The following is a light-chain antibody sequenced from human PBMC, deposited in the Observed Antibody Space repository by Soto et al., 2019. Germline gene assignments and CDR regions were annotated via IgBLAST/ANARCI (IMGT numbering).Light chain of an antibody. V-gene: IGLV2-14*01. J-gene: IGLJ1*01. CDR1: SSDVGGYNY. Sequence: QSALTQPASVSGSPGQSITISCTGTSSDVGGYNYVSWYQQHPGKAPKLMIYDVSNRPSGVSTRFSGSKSGNTASSTISGLQAEDEADYSCGLYTSGSPYVFGTGTKVTAL. CDR3: GLYTSGSPYV. CDR2: DVS.